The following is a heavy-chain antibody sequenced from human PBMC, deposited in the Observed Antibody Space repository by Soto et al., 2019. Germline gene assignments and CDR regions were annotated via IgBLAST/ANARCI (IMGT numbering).Heavy chain of an antibody. J-gene: IGHJ4*02. V-gene: IGHV3-30-3*01. CDR3: ARDPYYYDSSGYYYFDY. Sequence: GGSLRLSCAASGFTFSSYAMHWVRQAPGKGLEWVAVISYDGSNKYYADSVKGRFTISRDNSKNTLYLQMNSLRAEDTAVYYCARDPYYYDSSGYYYFDYWGQGTLVTVPQ. D-gene: IGHD3-22*01. CDR2: ISYDGSNK. CDR1: GFTFSSYA.